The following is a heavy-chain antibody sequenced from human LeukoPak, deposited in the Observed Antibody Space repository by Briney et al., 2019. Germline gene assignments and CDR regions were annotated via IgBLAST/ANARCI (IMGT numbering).Heavy chain of an antibody. CDR3: ARDFIAVAGTGNY. CDR2: IKQDGSEK. V-gene: IGHV3-7*01. Sequence: GGSLRLSCAASGFTFSSYWMSWVRQAPGKGLEWVANIKQDGSEKYYVDSVKGRFTISRDNAKNSLYLQINGLRAEDTAVYYCARDFIAVAGTGNYWGQGTLVTVSS. CDR1: GFTFSSYW. J-gene: IGHJ4*02. D-gene: IGHD6-19*01.